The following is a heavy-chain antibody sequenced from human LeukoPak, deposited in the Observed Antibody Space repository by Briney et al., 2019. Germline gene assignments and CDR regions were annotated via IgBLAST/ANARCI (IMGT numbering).Heavy chain of an antibody. CDR1: GYTFTSYA. Sequence: ASVKVSCKASGYTFTSYAMNWVRQAPGQGLEWMGWINTNTGNPTYAQGFTGRFVFSLDTSVSTAYLQISSLKAEDTAVYYCARDWSPSQWLGKFDYWGQGTLVTVSS. D-gene: IGHD6-19*01. J-gene: IGHJ4*02. CDR2: INTNTGNP. CDR3: ARDWSPSQWLGKFDY. V-gene: IGHV7-4-1*02.